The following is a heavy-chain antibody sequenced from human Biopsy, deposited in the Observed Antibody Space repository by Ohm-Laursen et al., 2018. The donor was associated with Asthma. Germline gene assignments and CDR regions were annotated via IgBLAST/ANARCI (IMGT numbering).Heavy chain of an antibody. V-gene: IGHV4-59*01. D-gene: IGHD6-19*01. J-gene: IGHJ4*02. Sequence: GTLPLTCSVYGGSISSFYWSWIRQSPEKGLEWMGYVYWTGSTNYNPSLKSQITMSVDTSKNRMFLELTSVTAADTAIYYCVRAVRNEQWLAPFDYWGQGKPVTVSS. CDR1: GGSISSFY. CDR2: VYWTGST. CDR3: VRAVRNEQWLAPFDY.